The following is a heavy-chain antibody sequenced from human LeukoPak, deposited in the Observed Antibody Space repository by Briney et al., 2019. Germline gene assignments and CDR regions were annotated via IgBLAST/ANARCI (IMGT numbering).Heavy chain of an antibody. J-gene: IGHJ3*02. CDR2: IYYSGSS. CDR1: GGSISNYY. CDR3: ARDTSGGSHAFDI. Sequence: SETLSLTCIVSGGSISNYYWSWIRQPPGKGLEWVGSIYYSGSSNYNPPLESRVTISVDTSKSQFSLQLDSVTAADTAVYYCARDTSGGSHAFDIWGQGTMVIVSS. D-gene: IGHD3-10*01. V-gene: IGHV4-59*08.